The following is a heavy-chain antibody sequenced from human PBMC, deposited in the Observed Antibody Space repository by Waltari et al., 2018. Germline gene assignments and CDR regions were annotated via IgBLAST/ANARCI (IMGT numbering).Heavy chain of an antibody. CDR3: ARLLDPGTFDY. CDR2: INHSGST. Sequence: QVQLQQWGAGLLKPSETLSLTCAVSGGSFSGYSWSWIRQPPGKGLEWIGEINHSGSTNYNPSLKSRVTISVDTSKNQFSLKLSSVTAADTAVYYCARLLDPGTFDYWGQGTLVTVSS. D-gene: IGHD1-7*01. J-gene: IGHJ4*02. CDR1: GGSFSGYS. V-gene: IGHV4-34*01.